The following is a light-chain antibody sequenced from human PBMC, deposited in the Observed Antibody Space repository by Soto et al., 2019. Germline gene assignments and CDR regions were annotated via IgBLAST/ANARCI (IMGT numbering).Light chain of an antibody. Sequence: EVVMTQSPATLSVSPGERATLSCRASQSISSDLAWYQQKPGQAPRLLIYSASTRADNIPARFSGSGSGTEFTLTISSLESEDFAVYYCHQYNNWPPYTFGQGTRLEIK. V-gene: IGKV3-15*01. CDR2: SAS. CDR3: HQYNNWPPYT. CDR1: QSISSD. J-gene: IGKJ2*01.